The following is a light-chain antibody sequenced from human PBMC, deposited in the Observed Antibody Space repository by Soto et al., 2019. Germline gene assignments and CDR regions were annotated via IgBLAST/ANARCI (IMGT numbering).Light chain of an antibody. J-gene: IGLJ2*01. CDR1: SSDVGVYNY. Sequence: QAVVTQPPSASGSPGQAVTISCTGTSSDVGVYNYVSWYQQHPGKAPTLIIYEVNKRPSGVPDRFSGSKSGNTASLIVSGLQAEDEADYYCGSYAGSSNFVFGGGTKLTVL. CDR3: GSYAGSSNFV. V-gene: IGLV2-8*01. CDR2: EVN.